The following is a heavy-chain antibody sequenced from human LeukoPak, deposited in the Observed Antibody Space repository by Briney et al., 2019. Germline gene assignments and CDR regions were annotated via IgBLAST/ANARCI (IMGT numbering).Heavy chain of an antibody. V-gene: IGHV1-2*02. CDR3: ARDRSLKVYYMDV. J-gene: IGHJ6*03. CDR1: GYTFNQYF. Sequence: ASVKVSCKASGYTFNQYFMHWVRQAPGQGLEWMGWINPITGDTTYAPSFQGRVTMTRDTSISTVYLELSSLKSDDTAVYYCARDRSLKVYYMDVWGSGTAVTISS. CDR2: INPITGDT.